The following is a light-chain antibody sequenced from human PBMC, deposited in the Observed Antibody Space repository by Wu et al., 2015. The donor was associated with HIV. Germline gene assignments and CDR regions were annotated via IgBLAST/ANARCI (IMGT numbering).Light chain of an antibody. J-gene: IGKJ4*01. CDR1: QSVGTS. CDR3: QHRQNWPLT. Sequence: EIVLTQSPATLSLSPGERATLSCRASQSVGTSLAWYQQKLGQSPRLLIYNASKRATGIPPRFSGIGSGTDFTLAITSLESEDFAVYYCQHRQNWPLTFGGGTKVVIK. CDR2: NAS. V-gene: IGKV3-11*01.